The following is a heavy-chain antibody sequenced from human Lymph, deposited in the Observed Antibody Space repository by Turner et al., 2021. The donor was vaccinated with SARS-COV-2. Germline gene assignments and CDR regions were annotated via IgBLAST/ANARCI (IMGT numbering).Heavy chain of an antibody. CDR2: INPNSGGT. V-gene: IGHV1-2*02. J-gene: IGHJ6*02. CDR1: GYTFTGYY. D-gene: IGHD3-3*01. Sequence: QVQLVQSGAEVKKPGASVTVSCKASGYTFTGYYMHWVRQAPGQGLEWMGWINPNSGGTNYAQKVQGRVTMTRDTTISTAYMELSRLRSDDTAVYYCARDVERYNDFWSGYSGGYGLDVWGQGTTVTVSS. CDR3: ARDVERYNDFWSGYSGGYGLDV.